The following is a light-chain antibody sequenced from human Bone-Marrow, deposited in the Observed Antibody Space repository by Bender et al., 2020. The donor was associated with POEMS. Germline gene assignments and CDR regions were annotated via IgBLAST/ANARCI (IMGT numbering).Light chain of an antibody. Sequence: QSVLTQPPSASGTPGQRVTISCSGGSSNIGAHAVNWYQHLPGTAPNLLIYSSHRRPSEVPDRFSGSRSGTSASLAISGLQSEDGADYYCAVWDDSLNGWVFGGGTKLTVL. J-gene: IGLJ3*02. CDR3: AVWDDSLNGWV. CDR1: SSNIGAHA. V-gene: IGLV1-44*01. CDR2: SSH.